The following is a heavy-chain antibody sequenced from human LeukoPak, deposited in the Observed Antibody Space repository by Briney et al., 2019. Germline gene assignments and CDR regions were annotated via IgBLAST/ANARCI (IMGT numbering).Heavy chain of an antibody. CDR1: GFTFSSYG. J-gene: IGHJ6*02. CDR3: AVEVSAGYYYYYGMDV. V-gene: IGHV3-30*03. Sequence: GGSLRLSCAASGFTFSSYGMHWVRQAPGKGLEWVAVISYDGSNKYYADSVKGRFTISRDNSKNTLYLQMNSLRAEDTAVYYCAVEVSAGYYYYYGMDVWGQGTTVTVSS. CDR2: ISYDGSNK. D-gene: IGHD2-8*01.